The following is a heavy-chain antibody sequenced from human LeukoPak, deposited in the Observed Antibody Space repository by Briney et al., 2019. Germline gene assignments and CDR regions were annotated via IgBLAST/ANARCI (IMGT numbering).Heavy chain of an antibody. CDR1: GFTFSSYE. D-gene: IGHD4-17*01. V-gene: IGHV3-48*03. CDR2: ISSSGSTI. CDR3: ARDLYVGYGAFDY. J-gene: IGHJ4*02. Sequence: PGGSLRLSCAASGFTFSSYEMNWVRQAPGKGLEWVSYISSSGSTIYYADSVKGRFTISRDNAKNSLYLQMNSLRAEDTAVYYCARDLYVGYGAFDYWGQGTLVTVSS.